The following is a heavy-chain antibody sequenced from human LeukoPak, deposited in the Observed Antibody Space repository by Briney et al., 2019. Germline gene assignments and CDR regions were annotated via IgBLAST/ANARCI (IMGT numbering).Heavy chain of an antibody. CDR2: IIPIFGTA. D-gene: IGHD3-10*01. V-gene: IGHV1-69*06. CDR3: ARSHKTNTHYGSGSSGTFDP. CDR1: GGTFSSYA. J-gene: IGHJ5*02. Sequence: ASVKVSCKASGGTFSSYAISWVRQAPGQGLEWMGGIIPIFGTANYAQKFQGRVTITADKSTSTAYMELSSLRSEDTAVYYCARSHKTNTHYGSGSSGTFDPWGQGTLVTVSS.